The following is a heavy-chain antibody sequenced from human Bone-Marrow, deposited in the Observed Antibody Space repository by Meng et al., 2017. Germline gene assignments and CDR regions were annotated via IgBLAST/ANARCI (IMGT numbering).Heavy chain of an antibody. V-gene: IGHV3-11*04. CDR3: AFTIGSSGYYY. D-gene: IGHD3-22*01. Sequence: GESLKISCAASGFTFSDYYMSWIRQAPGKGLEWVSYISSSGSTIYYADSVKGRFTISRDNAKNSLYLQMNSLRAEDTAVYYCAFTIGSSGYYYWGQGTLVTVSS. CDR1: GFTFSDYY. J-gene: IGHJ4*02. CDR2: ISSSGSTI.